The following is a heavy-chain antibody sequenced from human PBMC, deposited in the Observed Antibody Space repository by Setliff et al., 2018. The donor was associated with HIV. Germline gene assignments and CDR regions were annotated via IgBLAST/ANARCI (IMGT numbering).Heavy chain of an antibody. CDR1: GFTFSNYA. V-gene: IGHV3-21*01. J-gene: IGHJ4*02. CDR2: ISSSSSYI. CDR3: ARVGQWLADY. Sequence: PGGSLRLSCAASGFTFSNYAMSWVRQAPGKGLEWVSSISSSSSYIYYADSVKGRFTISRDNAKNSLYLQMNSLRAEDTAVYYCARVGQWLADYWGQGTLVTVSS. D-gene: IGHD6-19*01.